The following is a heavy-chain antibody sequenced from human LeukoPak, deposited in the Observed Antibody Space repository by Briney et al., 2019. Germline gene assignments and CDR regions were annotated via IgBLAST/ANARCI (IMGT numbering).Heavy chain of an antibody. V-gene: IGHV3-20*04. J-gene: IGHJ3*01. Sequence: GGSLRLSCAAFGFTFDDYDINWVRQVPGKGLEWVSGINWSGSSTAYTDSVKGRFTISRDNAKNSLYLQMNSLTVEDTALYYCARDLGHSYGYAVDGFDVWGQGAMVNVSS. CDR1: GFTFDDYD. CDR3: ARDLGHSYGYAVDGFDV. CDR2: INWSGSST. D-gene: IGHD5-18*01.